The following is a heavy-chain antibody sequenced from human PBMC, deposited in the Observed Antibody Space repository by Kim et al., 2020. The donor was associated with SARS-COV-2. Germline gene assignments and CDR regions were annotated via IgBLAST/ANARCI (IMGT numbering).Heavy chain of an antibody. J-gene: IGHJ4*02. CDR2: T. V-gene: IGHV5-10-1*01. CDR3: ARLRLDYGDSY. Sequence: TNYSPSFQGHVTISADKSISTAYLQWSSLKASDTAMYYCARLRLDYGDSYWGQGTLVTVSS. D-gene: IGHD4-17*01.